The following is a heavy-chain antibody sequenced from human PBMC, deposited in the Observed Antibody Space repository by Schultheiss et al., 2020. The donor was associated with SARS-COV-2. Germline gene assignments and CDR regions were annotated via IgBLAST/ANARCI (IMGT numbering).Heavy chain of an antibody. CDR1: WFSLSTSGVG. D-gene: IGHD3-22*01. CDR2: IYWNDDK. V-gene: IGHV2-5*01. Sequence: SGPTLVKPTQTLTLTCTFSWFSLSTSGVGVGWIRQPPGKALEWLALIYWNDDKRYSPSLKSRLTITKDTSKNQVVLTMTNMDPVDTATYYCARIRSYYDSSGYYYYYYGMDVWGQGTTVTVSS. J-gene: IGHJ6*02. CDR3: ARIRSYYDSSGYYYYYYGMDV.